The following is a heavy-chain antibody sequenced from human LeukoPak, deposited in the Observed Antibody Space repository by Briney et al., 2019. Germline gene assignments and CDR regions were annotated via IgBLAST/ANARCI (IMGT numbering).Heavy chain of an antibody. Sequence: PSQTLSLTCTVSGGSISSYYWNWIRQPPGKGLEWIGYLHYSGSTNYNPSLKSRLTISVDTSKNQFSLKLSSVTAADTAVYYCARDAATYPLDYWGQGTLVTVSS. J-gene: IGHJ4*02. D-gene: IGHD1-26*01. CDR3: ARDAATYPLDY. CDR1: GGSISSYY. CDR2: LHYSGST. V-gene: IGHV4-59*12.